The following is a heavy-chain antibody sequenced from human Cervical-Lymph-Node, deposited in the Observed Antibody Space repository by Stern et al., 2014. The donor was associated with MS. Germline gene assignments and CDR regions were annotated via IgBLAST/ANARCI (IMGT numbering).Heavy chain of an antibody. V-gene: IGHV1-69*01. CDR2: ISPMCGVA. D-gene: IGHD6-13*01. CDR1: GGSFSSFD. CDR3: ARHQGGVAAN. J-gene: IGHJ4*02. Sequence: QVQLVQSGAEVKKPESSVKVSCKASGGSFSSFDISWVRQAPGQRLEWLGEISPMCGVANYAQNFQGRVTFTADESTSTAYMELSSLRSEDTAVYYCARHQGGVAANWGQGTLVTVSS.